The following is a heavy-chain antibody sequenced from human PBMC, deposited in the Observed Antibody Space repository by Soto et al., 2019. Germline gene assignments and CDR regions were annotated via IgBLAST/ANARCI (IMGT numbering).Heavy chain of an antibody. V-gene: IGHV3-23*01. J-gene: IGHJ4*02. CDR3: AKGVADRGIDS. CDR2: ITASGSAT. Sequence: EVQVLESGGALVQPGGSLRISCAASGFTFRKHALTWVRPAPGQGLEYVSSITASGSATFYAASVRGRCAISRDQAKSTLYLQMNSLRAEDTALYYCAKGVADRGIDSWGQGTLVTVSS. CDR1: GFTFRKHA.